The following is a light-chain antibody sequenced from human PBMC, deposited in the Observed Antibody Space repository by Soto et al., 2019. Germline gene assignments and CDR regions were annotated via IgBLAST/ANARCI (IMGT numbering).Light chain of an antibody. Sequence: QSVLTQSPSASGTPGQRVTISCSGSTSNIGTYAVNWYQQLPGTAPTLLIFRNHQRPSGVPDRFSDSKSGTSASLAISGPQSADEADYYCAAWDDSLRAVVFVGGTKVTVL. CDR2: RNH. J-gene: IGLJ2*01. CDR3: AAWDDSLRAVV. V-gene: IGLV1-44*01. CDR1: TSNIGTYA.